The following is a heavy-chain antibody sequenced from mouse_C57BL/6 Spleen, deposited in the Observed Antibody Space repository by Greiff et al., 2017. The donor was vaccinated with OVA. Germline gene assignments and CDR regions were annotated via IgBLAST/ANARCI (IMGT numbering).Heavy chain of an antibody. Sequence: QVQLQQSGAELARPGASVKLSCKASGYTFTSYGISWVKQRTGQGLEWIGEIYPRSGNTYYNEKFKGKATLTADKSSSTAYMELRSLTSEDSAVYFCARCDYDPFAYWGQGTLVTVSA. D-gene: IGHD2-4*01. CDR3: ARCDYDPFAY. CDR2: IYPRSGNT. CDR1: GYTFTSYG. V-gene: IGHV1-81*01. J-gene: IGHJ3*01.